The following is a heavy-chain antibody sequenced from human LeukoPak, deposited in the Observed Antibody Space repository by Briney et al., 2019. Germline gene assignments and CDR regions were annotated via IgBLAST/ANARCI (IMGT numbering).Heavy chain of an antibody. D-gene: IGHD1-26*01. CDR1: GGSFSGYY. V-gene: IGHV4-4*07. J-gene: IGHJ4*02. CDR3: AREPIVGATY. CDR2: IYTSGST. Sequence: SETLSLTCAVYGGSFSGYYWSWIRQPAGKGLEWIGRIYTSGSTNYNPSLKSRVTISVDTSKNQFSLKLSSVTAADTAVYYCAREPIVGATYWGQGTLVTVSS.